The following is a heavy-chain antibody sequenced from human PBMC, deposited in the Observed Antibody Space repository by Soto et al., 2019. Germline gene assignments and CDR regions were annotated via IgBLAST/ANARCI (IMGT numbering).Heavy chain of an antibody. CDR3: AKDRGRYSSSPEDFDY. Sequence: GGSLRLSCAASGFTFSSYAMSWVRQAPGKGLEWVSAISGSGGSTYYADSVKGRFTISRDNSKNTLYLQMNSLRAEDTAVYYCAKDRGRYSSSPEDFDYWGQGTLVTVSS. CDR2: ISGSGGST. CDR1: GFTFSSYA. D-gene: IGHD6-6*01. J-gene: IGHJ4*02. V-gene: IGHV3-23*01.